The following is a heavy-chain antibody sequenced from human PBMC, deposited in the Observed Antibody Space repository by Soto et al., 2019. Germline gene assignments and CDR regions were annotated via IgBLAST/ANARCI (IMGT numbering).Heavy chain of an antibody. CDR3: ARADSLGSHYYYGMDV. CDR2: IWYDGSNK. J-gene: IGHJ6*02. D-gene: IGHD3-22*01. Sequence: QVQLVESGGGVVQHGRSLRLSCAASGVTFSSYGMHWVRQAPGKGLEWVAVIWYDGSNKYYADSVKGRFTISRDNSKNALYLQMNSLRAEDTAVYYCARADSLGSHYYYGMDVWGQGTTVTVSS. CDR1: GVTFSSYG. V-gene: IGHV3-33*01.